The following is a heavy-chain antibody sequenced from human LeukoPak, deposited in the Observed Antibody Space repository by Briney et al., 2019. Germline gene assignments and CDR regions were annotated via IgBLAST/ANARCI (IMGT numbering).Heavy chain of an antibody. CDR3: AKTRPLDSSSWSHGDY. CDR2: ISGSGGST. CDR1: GFTFSSYA. J-gene: IGHJ4*02. D-gene: IGHD6-13*01. V-gene: IGHV3-23*01. Sequence: PGGSLRLSCAASGFTFSSYAMSWVRQAPGMGLEWVSVISGSGGSTYYADSVKGRFTISRDNSKNTLYLQMNSLRAEDTAVYYCAKTRPLDSSSWSHGDYWGQGTLVTVSS.